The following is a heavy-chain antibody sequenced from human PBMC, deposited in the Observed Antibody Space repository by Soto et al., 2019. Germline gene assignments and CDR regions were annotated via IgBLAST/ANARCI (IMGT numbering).Heavy chain of an antibody. V-gene: IGHV3-11*01. CDR2: ISTSGSTT. J-gene: IGHJ3*02. CDR1: GFTFSDYY. Sequence: QVQLVESGGGLVKPGGSLRLSCAVSGFTFSDYYMTWIRQAPGKGLEWVSYISTSGSTTYYADSVKGRFTISRDNAKNSLYLQMNSLRAEDTAVYYCARDLIERKGYTAFDIWGQGTMVTVSS. D-gene: IGHD3-16*02. CDR3: ARDLIERKGYTAFDI.